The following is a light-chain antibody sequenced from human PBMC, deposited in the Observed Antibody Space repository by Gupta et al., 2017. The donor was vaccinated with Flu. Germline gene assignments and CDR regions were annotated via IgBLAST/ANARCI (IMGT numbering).Light chain of an antibody. V-gene: IGKV1-33*01. Sequence: IELTQSPSSLPESVVDRVTITCQASQEIKKYLNWYQQKPGKAPKLLIYGASNMEKGVPSRFSGSGSGTDFTFTISSRQPEDFAGYYCQHKNNFPRPFGQGTQVEIK. CDR1: QEIKKY. CDR3: QHKNNFPRP. J-gene: IGKJ1*01. CDR2: GAS.